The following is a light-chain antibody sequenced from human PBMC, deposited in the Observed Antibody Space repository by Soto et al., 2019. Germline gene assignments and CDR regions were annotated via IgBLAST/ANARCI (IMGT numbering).Light chain of an antibody. J-gene: IGLJ2*01. CDR1: SSNIGAGYD. CDR2: GNM. CDR3: HSYDSSPSAVV. V-gene: IGLV1-40*01. Sequence: QSVLTQPPSVSGAPGQRVTISCTGSSSNIGAGYDVQWYQQLPGTAPKLLIYGNMNRPSGVPDRFSGSKSGTSASLAITGLQAEDEADYYCHSYDSSPSAVVFGGGTKVTVL.